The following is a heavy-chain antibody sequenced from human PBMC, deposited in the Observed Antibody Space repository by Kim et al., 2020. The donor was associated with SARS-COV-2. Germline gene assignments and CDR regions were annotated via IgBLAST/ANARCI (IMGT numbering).Heavy chain of an antibody. CDR3: TTVVIYCSGGSCYPGEDYFDY. CDR1: GFTFSNAW. V-gene: IGHV3-15*01. Sequence: GGSLRLSCAASGFTFSNAWMSWVRQAPGKGLEWVGRIKSKTDGGTTDYAAPVKGRFTISRDDSKNTLYLQMNSLKTEDTAVYYCTTVVIYCSGGSCYPGEDYFDYWGQGTLVTVSS. CDR2: IKSKTDGGTT. J-gene: IGHJ4*02. D-gene: IGHD2-15*01.